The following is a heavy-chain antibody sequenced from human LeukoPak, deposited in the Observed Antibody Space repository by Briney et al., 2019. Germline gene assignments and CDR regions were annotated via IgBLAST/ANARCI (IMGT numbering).Heavy chain of an antibody. CDR3: ARDSSAFLAVNIDY. V-gene: IGHV1-18*01. CDR2: VSAYNGNT. D-gene: IGHD3-3*01. CDR1: GYTFTSYG. Sequence: GASVKVSCKASGYTFTSYGISWVRQAPGQGLEWMGWVSAYNGNTNYAQKLQGRVTMTTDTSTSTAYMELRSLRSDDTAVYYCARDSSAFLAVNIDYWGQGTLVTVSS. J-gene: IGHJ4*02.